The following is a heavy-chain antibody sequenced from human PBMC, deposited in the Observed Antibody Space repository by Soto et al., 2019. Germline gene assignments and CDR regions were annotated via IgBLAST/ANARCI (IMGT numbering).Heavy chain of an antibody. V-gene: IGHV4-59*01. Sequence: QVQLQESGPGLVKPSETLSLTCTVSGGSISSYYWSWIRQPPGKGLEWIGYIYYSGNTNYNPSLKSRVTISVDTSKNQFSLKLSSVTAADTAVYYCARGEGIAVAGAFDIWGQGTMVTVSS. J-gene: IGHJ3*02. D-gene: IGHD6-19*01. CDR1: GGSISSYY. CDR3: ARGEGIAVAGAFDI. CDR2: IYYSGNT.